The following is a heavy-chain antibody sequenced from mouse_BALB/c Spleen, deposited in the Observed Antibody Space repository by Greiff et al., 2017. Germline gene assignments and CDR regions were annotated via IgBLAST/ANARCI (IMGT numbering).Heavy chain of an antibody. CDR2: INPGSGGT. D-gene: IGHD2-3*01. CDR1: GYAFTNYL. CDR3: ARDGYSAWFAY. J-gene: IGHJ3*01. V-gene: IGHV1-54*01. Sequence: VKLMESGAELVRPGTSVKVSCKASGYAFTNYLIEWVKQRPGQGLEWIGVINPGSGGTNYNEKFKGKATLTADKSSSTAYMQLSSLTSDDSAVYFCARDGYSAWFAYWGQGTLVTVSA.